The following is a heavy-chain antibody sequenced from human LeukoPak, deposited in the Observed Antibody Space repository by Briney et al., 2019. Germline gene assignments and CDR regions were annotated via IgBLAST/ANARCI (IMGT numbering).Heavy chain of an antibody. D-gene: IGHD1-26*01. CDR1: GYIFTGYY. V-gene: IGHV1-2*02. Sequence: GASVKVSCKASGYIFTGYYMHWVRQAPGQGLEWMGWINPNSGDTNYAQKFQGRVTMTRDTSISTAYMELSRLRSDDTAVYYCARDLWELTGDYWGQGTLVTVSS. CDR3: ARDLWELTGDY. CDR2: INPNSGDT. J-gene: IGHJ4*02.